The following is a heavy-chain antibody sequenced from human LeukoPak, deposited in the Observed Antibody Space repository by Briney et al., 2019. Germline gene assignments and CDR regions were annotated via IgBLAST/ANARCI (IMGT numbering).Heavy chain of an antibody. V-gene: IGHV1-69*05. CDR1: GGTFSSNA. CDR2: IIPIFRTA. J-gene: IGHJ4*02. D-gene: IGHD1-26*01. CDR3: AREIIVGATTRGYFDY. Sequence: ASVKVSCKASGGTFSSNAISWVRQAPGQGLEWMGGIIPIFRTANYAQNFQGRVTITTDESTSTAYMELSSLRSEDTAVYYCAREIIVGATTRGYFDYWGQGTLVTVSS.